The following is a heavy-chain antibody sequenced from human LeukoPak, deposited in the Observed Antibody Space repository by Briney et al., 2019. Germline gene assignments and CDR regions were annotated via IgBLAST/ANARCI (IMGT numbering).Heavy chain of an antibody. D-gene: IGHD3-10*01. J-gene: IGHJ6*04. CDR1: GFTVSSNY. Sequence: GGSLRLSCAASGFTVSSNYMSWVRQAPGKGLEWVSVIYSGGSTYYADSVKGRFTISRDNSKNTLYLQMNSLRAEDTAVYYCARERAYYGSGTSYGMDVWGRGTTVTVSS. CDR3: ARERAYYGSGTSYGMDV. CDR2: IYSGGST. V-gene: IGHV3-53*01.